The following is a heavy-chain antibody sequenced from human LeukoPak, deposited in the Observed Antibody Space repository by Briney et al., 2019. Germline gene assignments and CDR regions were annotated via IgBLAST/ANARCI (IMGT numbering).Heavy chain of an antibody. CDR3: ASPAAGKGAFDI. CDR2: LKLYDGSI. J-gene: IGHJ3*02. CDR1: GYSFIRYH. V-gene: IGHV1-46*01. Sequence: GASVKVSCKASGYSFIRYHIHWVRQAPGQGLEWMGVLKLYDGSISHAQKFQGRVTMTSDTSTSTVYMELSSLRSEDTAVYFCASPAAGKGAFDIWGQGTMVTVSS. D-gene: IGHD6-13*01.